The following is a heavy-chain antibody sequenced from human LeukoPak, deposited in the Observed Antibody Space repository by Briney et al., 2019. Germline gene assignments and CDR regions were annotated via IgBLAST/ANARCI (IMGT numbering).Heavy chain of an antibody. V-gene: IGHV3-23*01. D-gene: IGHD3-9*01. CDR2: VSGSGGST. Sequence: GGSLRLSCAASGFTFSSYSMNWVRQAPGKGLEWVSGVSGSGGSTYYADSVKGRFTISRDNSKNTLYLQMNSLRAEDTAVYYCAKWGYYDILTGYDYWGQGTLVTVSS. CDR3: AKWGYYDILTGYDY. CDR1: GFTFSSYS. J-gene: IGHJ4*02.